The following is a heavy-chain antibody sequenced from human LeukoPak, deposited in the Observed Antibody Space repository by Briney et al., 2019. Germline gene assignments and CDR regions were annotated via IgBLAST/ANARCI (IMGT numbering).Heavy chain of an antibody. J-gene: IGHJ6*03. D-gene: IGHD2-2*01. CDR3: ARNKRICSSTSCLDGELDYYYYYYMDV. CDR1: GYTFTGYC. Sequence: ASVKVSCKASGYTFTGYCMHWVRQAPGQGLEWMGWINPNSGGTNYAQKFQGRVTMTRDTSISTAYMELSRLRSDGTAVYYCARNKRICSSTSCLDGELDYYYYYYMDVWGKGTTVTVSS. V-gene: IGHV1-2*02. CDR2: INPNSGGT.